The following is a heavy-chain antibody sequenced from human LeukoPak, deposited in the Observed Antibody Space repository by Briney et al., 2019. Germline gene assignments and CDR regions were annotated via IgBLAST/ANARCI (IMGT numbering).Heavy chain of an antibody. CDR3: ARGRLYYDSSGYYCDY. J-gene: IGHJ4*02. D-gene: IGHD3-22*01. V-gene: IGHV4-34*01. Sequence: PSETLSLTCAVYGGSFSGYYWSWIRQPPGKGLEWIGEINHSGSTNYNPSLKSRVTISVDTSKNQFSLKLSSVTAADTAVYYCARGRLYYDSSGYYCDYWGQGTLVTVSS. CDR2: INHSGST. CDR1: GGSFSGYY.